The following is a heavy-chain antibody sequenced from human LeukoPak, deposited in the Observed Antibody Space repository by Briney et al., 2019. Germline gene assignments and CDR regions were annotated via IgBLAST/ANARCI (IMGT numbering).Heavy chain of an antibody. CDR3: AKDTGPMVRGVIIRHFDY. CDR1: GFTFSSYA. V-gene: IGHV3-23*01. J-gene: IGHJ4*02. CDR2: ISGSGGST. Sequence: GGSLRLSCAASGFTFSSYAMSWVRQAPGKGLEWVSAISGSGGSTYYADSVKGRFTISRDNSKNTLYLQMNSLRAEDTAVYYCAKDTGPMVRGVIIRHFDYWGQGTLVTVSS. D-gene: IGHD3-10*01.